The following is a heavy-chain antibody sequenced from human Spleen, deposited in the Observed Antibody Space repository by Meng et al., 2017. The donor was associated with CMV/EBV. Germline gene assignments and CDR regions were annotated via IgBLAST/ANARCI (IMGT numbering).Heavy chain of an antibody. V-gene: IGHV3-23*01. D-gene: IGHD2-2*01. CDR3: AKRPRLEVVPAAVFNYYYYYGMDV. Sequence: GGSLRLSCAASGFTFSSYAMSWVRQAPGKGLEWVSAISGSGGSTYYADSVKGRFTISRDNSKNTLYLQMNSLRAEDTAVYYCAKRPRLEVVPAAVFNYYYYYGMDVWGQGTTVTVSS. CDR2: ISGSGGST. CDR1: GFTFSSYA. J-gene: IGHJ6*02.